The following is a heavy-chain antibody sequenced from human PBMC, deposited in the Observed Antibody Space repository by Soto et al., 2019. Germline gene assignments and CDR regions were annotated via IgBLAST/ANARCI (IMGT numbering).Heavy chain of an antibody. CDR2: MSSDGRNK. J-gene: IGHJ4*02. CDR3: AKRVDNTAWHSFDC. Sequence: QVQLVESGGGVVQPGTSLRLSCAASGFTFSSYGMHWVRQAPGKGLEWVAVMSSDGRNKYYADSVKGRFTISRDNSRNTLCLQMNSLSAENTAVYYCAKRVDNTAWHSFDCWGQGSLDSVSS. V-gene: IGHV3-30*18. D-gene: IGHD5-12*01. CDR1: GFTFSSYG.